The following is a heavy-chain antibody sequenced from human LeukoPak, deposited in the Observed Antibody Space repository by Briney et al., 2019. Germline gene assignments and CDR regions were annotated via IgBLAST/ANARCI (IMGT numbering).Heavy chain of an antibody. CDR2: MHYSGAT. CDR1: GGSISSSNYY. CDR3: ARYSGSINLFDY. Sequence: SETLSLTCTVSGGSISSSNYYWGWIRQPPGKGLEWIGSMHYSGATYDNPSLKSRVTISVDTSKNQFSLKLTSVTAADTAVYYCARYSGSINLFDYWGQGTLVTVSS. J-gene: IGHJ4*02. D-gene: IGHD5-12*01. V-gene: IGHV4-39*07.